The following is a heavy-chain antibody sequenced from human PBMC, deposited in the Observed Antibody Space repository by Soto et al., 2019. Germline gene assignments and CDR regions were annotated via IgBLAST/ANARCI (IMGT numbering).Heavy chain of an antibody. V-gene: IGHV4-31*03. CDR1: GGSISGGGYY. J-gene: IGHJ4*02. CDR3: VRDGGYCSSIGCQNPFYH. D-gene: IGHD2-2*01. Sequence: QVQLQESGPGLVQPSQTLSLSCTVSGGSISGGGYYWNWIRQLPGKGLEWIGYMYYNGNTYYNPYLPSCFTISFGPSYDQFSLRLTSVTAADTAVYFCVRDGGYCSSIGCQNPFYHWGQGTLVTASS. CDR2: MYYNGNT.